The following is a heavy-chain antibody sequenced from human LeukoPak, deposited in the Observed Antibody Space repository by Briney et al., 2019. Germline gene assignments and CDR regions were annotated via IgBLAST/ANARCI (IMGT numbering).Heavy chain of an antibody. J-gene: IGHJ5*02. CDR1: GDSISSGGYS. CDR3: ARELWFANAPGSWLDP. Sequence: PSQTLSLTCVVSGDSISSGGYSWSWIPQPPGKGLEWIGYIFHTGSTFYNPSLKSRVTISVDNSKNQFSLRLSSVTAADTAVYYCARELWFANAPGSWLDPWGQGTLVTVS. D-gene: IGHD3-10*01. CDR2: IFHTGST. V-gene: IGHV4-30-2*01.